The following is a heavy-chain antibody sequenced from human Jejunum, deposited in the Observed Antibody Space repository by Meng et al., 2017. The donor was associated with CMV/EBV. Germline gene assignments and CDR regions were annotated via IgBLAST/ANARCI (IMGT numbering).Heavy chain of an antibody. CDR3: AKDLYYGDPAAFPL. CDR1: GFALSSWN. CDR2: ISGNSNYL. V-gene: IGHV3-21*01. D-gene: IGHD2-21*01. Sequence: AGFALSSWNIHWVRQAPGKGLEWVSSISGNSNYLYYADSLKGRFTISRDNAKNSLYLQMDSLRAEDTAVYYCAKDLYYGDPAAFPLWGQGTMVTVSS. J-gene: IGHJ3*01.